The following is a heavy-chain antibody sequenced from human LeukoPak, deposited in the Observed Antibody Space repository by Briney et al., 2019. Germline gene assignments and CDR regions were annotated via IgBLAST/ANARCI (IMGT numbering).Heavy chain of an antibody. CDR1: GYTFTSYG. CDR3: ARTYDSSGYYYLFDY. J-gene: IGHJ4*02. Sequence: GASVKVSCTASGYTFTSYGISWVRQAPGQGLERMGWISAYNGNTSYAQKLQGRVTMTTDTSTSTAYMELRSLRSDDTAVYYCARTYDSSGYYYLFDYWAREPWSPSPQ. CDR2: ISAYNGNT. D-gene: IGHD3-22*01. V-gene: IGHV1-18*01.